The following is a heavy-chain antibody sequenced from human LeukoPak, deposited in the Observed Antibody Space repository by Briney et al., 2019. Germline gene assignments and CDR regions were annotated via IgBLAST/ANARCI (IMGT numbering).Heavy chain of an antibody. Sequence: GGSLRLSCAASGFTFSDYYMSWIRQAPGKGLEWVSHISSSGSTKYYADSVKGRFTISRDNAKNSLYLQMNSLRAEDTAVYYCATTIAVPGAWSFQHWGQGTLVTVSS. V-gene: IGHV3-11*01. D-gene: IGHD6-19*01. CDR3: ATTIAVPGAWSFQH. CDR1: GFTFSDYY. J-gene: IGHJ1*01. CDR2: ISSSGSTK.